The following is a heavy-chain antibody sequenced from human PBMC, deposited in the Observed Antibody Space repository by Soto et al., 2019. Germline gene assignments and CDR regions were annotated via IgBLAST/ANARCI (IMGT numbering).Heavy chain of an antibody. CDR3: ASTMDV. J-gene: IGHJ6*02. CDR1: GFTFSSYA. V-gene: IGHV3-30-3*01. Sequence: QVQLVESGGGVVQPGRSLRLSCAASGFTFSSYAMHWVRQAPGKGLEWVAVISYDGSNKYYVDSVKGRFTISRDNSKNTLYLQMNSLRDEDTAVYYCASTMDVWGQGTTVTVSS. CDR2: ISYDGSNK.